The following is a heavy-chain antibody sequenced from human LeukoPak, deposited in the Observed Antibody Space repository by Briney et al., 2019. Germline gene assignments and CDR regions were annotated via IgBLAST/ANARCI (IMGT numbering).Heavy chain of an antibody. D-gene: IGHD4-23*01. CDR3: ARGDGNNAFDI. J-gene: IGHJ3*02. Sequence: GASVKVPCKASGGTFSSYAISWVRQAPGQGLEWMGRIIPIFGTANYAQKFQGRVTITTDESTSTAYMELSSLRSEDTAVYYCARGDGNNAFDIWGQGTMVTVSS. CDR1: GGTFSSYA. V-gene: IGHV1-69*05. CDR2: IIPIFGTA.